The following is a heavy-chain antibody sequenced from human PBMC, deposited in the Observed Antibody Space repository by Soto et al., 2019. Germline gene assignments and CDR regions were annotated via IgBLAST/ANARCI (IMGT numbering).Heavy chain of an antibody. V-gene: IGHV4-31*03. D-gene: IGHD4-17*01. J-gene: IGHJ4*02. Sequence: QVQLQESGPGLVKPSQTLSLTCTVSGGSISSGGYYWSWIRQHPGKGLEWIGYIYYSGSTYYNPSLQSRVTXXVXTXXNQFSLKLSSVTAADTAVYYCARGVAHGYGDYFDYWGQGTLVTVSS. CDR1: GGSISSGGYY. CDR2: IYYSGST. CDR3: ARGVAHGYGDYFDY.